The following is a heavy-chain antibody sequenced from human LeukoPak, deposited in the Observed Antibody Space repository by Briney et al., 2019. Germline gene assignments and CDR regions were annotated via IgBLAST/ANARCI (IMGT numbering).Heavy chain of an antibody. D-gene: IGHD6-19*01. V-gene: IGHV1-69*04. Sequence: GASVKVSCKASGGTFSSYAISWVRQAPGQGLEWMGRIIPILGIANYAQKFQGRVTITADKSTSTAYMELSSLRSEDTAVYYCARDSLVGSGWYDVVWYFDYWGQGTLVTVSS. J-gene: IGHJ4*02. CDR3: ARDSLVGSGWYDVVWYFDY. CDR1: GGTFSSYA. CDR2: IIPILGIA.